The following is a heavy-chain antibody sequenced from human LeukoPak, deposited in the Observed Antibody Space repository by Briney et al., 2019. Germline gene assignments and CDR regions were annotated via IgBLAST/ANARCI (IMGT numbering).Heavy chain of an antibody. J-gene: IGHJ4*02. CDR1: GFTFSSYG. CDR2: ISYDGSKK. V-gene: IGHV3-30*18. CDR3: VKDRGRGSGSGSYYSPFFDY. Sequence: GGSLRLSCAASGFTFSSYGMHWVRQAPGKGLEWVAVISYDGSKKYYADSVKGRFTISRDNSRNTLYLQMTSLRAEDTGVYHCVKDRGRGSGSGSYYSPFFDYWGQGTLVTVSS. D-gene: IGHD3-10*01.